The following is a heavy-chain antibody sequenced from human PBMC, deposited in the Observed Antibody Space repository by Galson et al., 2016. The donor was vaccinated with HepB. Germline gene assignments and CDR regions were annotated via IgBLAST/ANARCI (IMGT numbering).Heavy chain of an antibody. CDR1: AGTFKNYA. Sequence: SLRLSCAVSAGTFKNYAMNWVRQAPGKGLEWVAAISGSGGSIYSADSVKGRFTISRDNSKNTLYLQMNSLRADDTAVYYCAEKSLVAGTATYVFDNWGQGTLVTVSS. J-gene: IGHJ4*02. CDR2: ISGSGGSI. V-gene: IGHV3-23*01. CDR3: AEKSLVAGTATYVFDN. D-gene: IGHD6-19*01.